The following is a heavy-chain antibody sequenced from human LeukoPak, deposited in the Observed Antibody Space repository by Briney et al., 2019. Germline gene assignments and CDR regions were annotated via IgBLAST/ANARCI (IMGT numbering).Heavy chain of an antibody. V-gene: IGHV4-34*01. Sequence: SETLSLTCAVYGGSFSRYSWSWVRQPPGKGLEWIGESNHSGSSRYSPSLKSRVTISVDTSKNQFSLKLRSVTAADTAVYYCARHFGTWGQGTLVTVSS. CDR2: SNHSGSS. CDR1: GGSFSRYS. D-gene: IGHD3/OR15-3a*01. J-gene: IGHJ4*02. CDR3: ARHFGT.